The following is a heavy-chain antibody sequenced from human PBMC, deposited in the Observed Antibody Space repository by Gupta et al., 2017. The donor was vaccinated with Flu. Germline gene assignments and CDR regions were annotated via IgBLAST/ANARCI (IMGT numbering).Heavy chain of an antibody. CDR3: TKKGVAVGAKPEELDY. J-gene: IGHJ4*02. CDR2: ISGSGINT. V-gene: IGHV3-23*01. CDR1: GFIFSNYA. Sequence: EVQLLESGGGLVQPGGSLKLSCAASGFIFSNYAMSWVRPAPGKGLEWVSSISGSGINTYYADSVKGRFTISRDNSKNTLYLQMNSLRAEDTALYYCTKKGVAVGAKPEELDYWGQGTLVTVSS. D-gene: IGHD1-26*01.